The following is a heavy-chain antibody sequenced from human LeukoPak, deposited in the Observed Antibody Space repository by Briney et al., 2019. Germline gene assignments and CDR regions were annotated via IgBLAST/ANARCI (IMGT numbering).Heavy chain of an antibody. CDR2: MKPNTGKT. J-gene: IGHJ4*02. CDR1: GYTFNNYD. Sequence: GASVKVSCKASGYTFNNYDTNWLRQATGKGLEWMGWMKPNTGKTGYAQNFQGRVTMTSNTSISTAYIELSSLRSDDTAVYYCARARLGNFMITFGGVIVNVDYWGQGTLVTVSS. V-gene: IGHV1-8*01. CDR3: ARARLGNFMITFGGVIVNVDY. D-gene: IGHD3-16*02.